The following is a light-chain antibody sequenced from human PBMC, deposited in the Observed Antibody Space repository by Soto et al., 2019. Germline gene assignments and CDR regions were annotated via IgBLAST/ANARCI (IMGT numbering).Light chain of an antibody. CDR2: AAS. V-gene: IGKV1-9*01. CDR1: QGISSF. CDR3: QQVDVYPST. Sequence: IHLAQAPSSLSASVGGLVTITCPASQGISSFLAWYQQKPGKAPNLLIYAASTLQSGVPSRFSGGGSGTDFTLTIDRLQPEDFATYYCQQVDVYPSTFGGGTKVDIK. J-gene: IGKJ4*01.